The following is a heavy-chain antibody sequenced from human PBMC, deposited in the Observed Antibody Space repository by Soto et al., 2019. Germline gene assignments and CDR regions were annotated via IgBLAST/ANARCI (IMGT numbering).Heavy chain of an antibody. D-gene: IGHD6-13*01. Sequence: SLRLSCAASGFTFSSYEMNWVRQAPGKGLEWVSYISSSGSTIYYADSVKGRFTISRDNAKNSLYLQMNSLRAEDTAVYYCARDEVAAAGDKLTDYWGQGTLVTVSS. J-gene: IGHJ4*02. V-gene: IGHV3-48*03. CDR2: ISSSGSTI. CDR3: ARDEVAAAGDKLTDY. CDR1: GFTFSSYE.